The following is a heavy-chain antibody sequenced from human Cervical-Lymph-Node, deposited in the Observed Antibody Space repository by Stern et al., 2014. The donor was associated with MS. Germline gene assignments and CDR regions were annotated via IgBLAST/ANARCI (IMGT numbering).Heavy chain of an antibody. Sequence: QVQLLQPGAEVKKPGASVKVSCKASGYTFSNFYMHWVRQAPGQGLEWMGIIKSNGGTTRYAEKFQGRISMTTDTSTSTVYMELSSLRSEDTAVYYCANRYDSGLYYFDSWGQGTLVTVSS. J-gene: IGHJ4*02. CDR2: IKSNGGTT. CDR3: ANRYDSGLYYFDS. V-gene: IGHV1-46*01. D-gene: IGHD6-19*01. CDR1: GYTFSNFY.